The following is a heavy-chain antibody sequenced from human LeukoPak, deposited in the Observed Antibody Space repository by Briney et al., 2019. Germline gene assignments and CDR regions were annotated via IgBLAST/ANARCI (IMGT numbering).Heavy chain of an antibody. CDR3: ARDTSLGNNYYHYGMDV. CDR1: GFSFSDYY. Sequence: PGGSLRLSCAASGFSFSDYYMNWIRQAPGKGLEWVSYISSSGGTIYYADSVNGRFTISRDNAWNSLYLQMNFLRAEDTAVYYRARDTSLGNNYYHYGMDVWGQGTTVTVSS. J-gene: IGHJ6*02. V-gene: IGHV3-11*01. D-gene: IGHD3-16*01. CDR2: ISSSGGTI.